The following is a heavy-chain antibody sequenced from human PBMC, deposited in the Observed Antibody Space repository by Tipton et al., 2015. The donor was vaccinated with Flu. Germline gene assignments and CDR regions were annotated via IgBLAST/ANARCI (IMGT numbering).Heavy chain of an antibody. CDR3: AREGSLRYFDWIPSNWFDS. J-gene: IGHJ5*01. Sequence: TLSLTCTVSGGFITSGSYYWSWIRQSAGKGLEWIGRIYTTGSTNYNPSLKSRVAISVDLSKNQFSLRLTSVTAADTAVYYCAREGSLRYFDWIPSNWFDSWGQGTPVAVSS. CDR1: GGFITSGSYY. CDR2: IYTTGST. D-gene: IGHD3-9*01. V-gene: IGHV4-61*02.